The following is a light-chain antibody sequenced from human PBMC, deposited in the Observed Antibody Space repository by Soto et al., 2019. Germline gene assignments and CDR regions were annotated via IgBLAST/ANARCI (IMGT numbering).Light chain of an antibody. CDR2: GAS. J-gene: IGKJ5*01. Sequence: EIVLTQSPGTLSLSPRERATLSCRASQSVNSEYLAGYQQKPGQAPRLLIYGASIRATGIPDRFSGSGSGTDFTLSISRLEPEDFASYYCQQYGNSPITFGQGTRLEI. CDR3: QQYGNSPIT. V-gene: IGKV3-20*01. CDR1: QSVNSEY.